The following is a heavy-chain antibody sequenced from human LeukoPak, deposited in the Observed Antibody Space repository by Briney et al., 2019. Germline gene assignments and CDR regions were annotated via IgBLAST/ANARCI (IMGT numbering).Heavy chain of an antibody. CDR3: AGRGSGYSGYEFDY. V-gene: IGHV1-69*05. D-gene: IGHD5-12*01. CDR2: IIPIFGTA. Sequence: GASVKVSCKASGYSFTSYYIHWVRQAPGQGLEWMGGIIPIFGTANYAQKFQGRVTITTDESTSTAYMELSSLRSEDTAVYYCAGRGSGYSGYEFDYWGQGTLVTVSS. CDR1: GYSFTSYY. J-gene: IGHJ4*02.